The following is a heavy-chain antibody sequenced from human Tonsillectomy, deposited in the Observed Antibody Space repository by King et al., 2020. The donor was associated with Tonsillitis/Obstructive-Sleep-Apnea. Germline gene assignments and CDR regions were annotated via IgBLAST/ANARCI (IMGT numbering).Heavy chain of an antibody. V-gene: IGHV4-59*01. D-gene: IGHD4-23*01. CDR2: VSDSGGT. CDR1: GGSISDYY. Sequence: QLQESGPGLVKPSETLSLTCTVSGGSISDYYWSWIRQSPGKGLEWIGYVSDSGGTSYNPSLRSRVTISLDTSKNQLFLTVRSTTAADTAVYKCARGSKYGGHPRKTVFDYWGQGTLVTVSS. CDR3: ARGSKYGGHPRKTVFDY. J-gene: IGHJ4*02.